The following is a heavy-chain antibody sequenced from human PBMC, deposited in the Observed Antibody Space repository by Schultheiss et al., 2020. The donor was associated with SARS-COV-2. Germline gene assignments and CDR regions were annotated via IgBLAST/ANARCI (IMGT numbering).Heavy chain of an antibody. CDR1: GGSMSNYY. J-gene: IGHJ6*02. D-gene: IGHD1-26*01. Sequence: SETLSLTCTVSGGSMSNYYWSWIRQPPGKGLEWIGYIFYSGSTNYNPSLRSRVTMSVDTSKNQFSLKLSSVTAADTAVYYCAREWWELQSTYYGMDVCGQGTTVTVSS. V-gene: IGHV4-59*01. CDR2: IFYSGST. CDR3: AREWWELQSTYYGMDV.